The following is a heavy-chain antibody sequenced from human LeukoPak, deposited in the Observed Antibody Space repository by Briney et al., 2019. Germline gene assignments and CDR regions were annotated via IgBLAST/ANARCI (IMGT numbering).Heavy chain of an antibody. V-gene: IGHV3-21*01. CDR3: ARDLNDAFDI. CDR2: ISSSTSYI. Sequence: GGSLGLSCAASGFTFSIYSMNWVRQAPGKGLERVSSISSSTSYIYYADSVKGRFTISRDNARNSLYLQMNSLRAEDTAVYYCARDLNDAFDIWGQGTMVTVSS. J-gene: IGHJ3*02. CDR1: GFTFSIYS.